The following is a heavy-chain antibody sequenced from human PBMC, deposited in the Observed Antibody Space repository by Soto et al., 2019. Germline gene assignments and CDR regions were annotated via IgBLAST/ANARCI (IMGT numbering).Heavy chain of an antibody. CDR3: ARITMTAADDY. CDR1: GGTFSSYT. D-gene: IGHD2-21*02. CDR2: IIPILGIA. Sequence: QVQLVQSGAEVKKPGSSVKVSCKASGGTFSSYTINWVRQAPGQGLEWMGRIIPILGIANYAQKFQGRVTITAEKSTSTAYLDLSSLSSEVTAVYYCARITMTAADDYWGQGTLVSVSS. J-gene: IGHJ4*02. V-gene: IGHV1-69*02.